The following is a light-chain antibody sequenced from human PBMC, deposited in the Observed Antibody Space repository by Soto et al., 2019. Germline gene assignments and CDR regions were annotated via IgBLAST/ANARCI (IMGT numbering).Light chain of an antibody. V-gene: IGLV1-51*01. CDR2: DDN. CDR3: GSWDSSLSAYV. J-gene: IGLJ1*01. CDR1: SSNIGGNS. Sequence: SVLTQPPSVSAAPGQKVTISCSGSSSNIGGNSVSWYQQLPGTAPKLLIYDDNKRPSGIPDRFSGSKSGTSATLGITGFQTGDEADYYCGSWDSSLSAYVLGTGTKVTVL.